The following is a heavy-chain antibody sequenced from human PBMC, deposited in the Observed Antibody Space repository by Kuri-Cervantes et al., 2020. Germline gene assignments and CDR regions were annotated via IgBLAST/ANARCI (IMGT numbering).Heavy chain of an antibody. V-gene: IGHV4-39*02. D-gene: IGHD2-15*01. J-gene: IGHJ1*01. CDR3: ARDVLGYCSGGSCYGTEYFQH. CDR2: IYYSGST. Sequence: SETLSLTCTVSGGSISSSSYYWGWIRQPPGKGLEWIGSIYYSGSTYYNPSLKSRVTMSVDTSKNQFSLKLSSVTAADTAVYYCARDVLGYCSGGSCYGTEYFQHWGQGTLVTVSS. CDR1: GGSISSSSYY.